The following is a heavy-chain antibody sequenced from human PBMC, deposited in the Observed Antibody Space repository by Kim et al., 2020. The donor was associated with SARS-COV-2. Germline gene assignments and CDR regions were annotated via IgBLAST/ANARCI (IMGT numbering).Heavy chain of an antibody. J-gene: IGHJ4*02. V-gene: IGHV5-51*01. CDR2: IYPSDPDT. CDR3: ARPARYYDILTGYYRPGESDY. CDR1: GYSFTSYW. D-gene: IGHD3-9*01. Sequence: GESLKISCKGSGYSFTSYWIGWVRKMPGKGLEWMGIIYPSDPDTRYSPSFQGQVTITADKSISTAYLQWSRLKASDTAMYYCARPARYYDILTGYYRPGESDYWGQGTLVTDSS.